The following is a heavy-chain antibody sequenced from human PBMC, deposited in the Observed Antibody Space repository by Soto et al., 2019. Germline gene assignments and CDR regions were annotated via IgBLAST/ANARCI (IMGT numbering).Heavy chain of an antibody. J-gene: IGHJ5*02. CDR1: GYTFTSYA. D-gene: IGHD3-3*01. CDR3: ARDDYDFWSGYYARDWFDP. Sequence: QVQLVQSGAEAKKPGASVKVSCKASGYTFTSYAMHWVRQAPGQRLAWMGWINAGNGNTKYSQKFQGRVTFTRDTSASTGYMELGRLRSEATAVYYCARDDYDFWSGYYARDWFDPWGQGTLVTVSS. V-gene: IGHV1-3*01. CDR2: INAGNGNT.